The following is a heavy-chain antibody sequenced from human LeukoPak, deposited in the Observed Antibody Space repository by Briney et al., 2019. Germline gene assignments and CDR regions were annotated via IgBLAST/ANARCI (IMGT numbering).Heavy chain of an antibody. J-gene: IGHJ5*02. Sequence: GASVKVSCKASGYTFTSYGISWVRQAPGQGLEWMGWISSYNGNTNYAQKPQGRVTMTTDTSTSTAYMELRSLRSDDTAVYYCARDSSIAARGWFDPWGQGTLVTVSS. CDR3: ARDSSIAARGWFDP. CDR1: GYTFTSYG. CDR2: ISSYNGNT. D-gene: IGHD6-6*01. V-gene: IGHV1-18*01.